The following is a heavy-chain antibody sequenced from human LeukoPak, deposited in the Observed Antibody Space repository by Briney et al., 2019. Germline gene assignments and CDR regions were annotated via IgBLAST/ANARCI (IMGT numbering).Heavy chain of an antibody. CDR2: IYHSGST. J-gene: IGHJ4*02. Sequence: SQTLSLTCTVSGGSISSGGYYWSWIRQPPGKGLEWIGYIYHSGSTYYNPSLKSRVTISVDRSKNQFSLKLSSATAADTAVYYCARDPGGIEDFDYWGQGTLVTVSS. V-gene: IGHV4-30-2*01. CDR3: ARDPGGIEDFDY. D-gene: IGHD3-16*01. CDR1: GGSISSGGYY.